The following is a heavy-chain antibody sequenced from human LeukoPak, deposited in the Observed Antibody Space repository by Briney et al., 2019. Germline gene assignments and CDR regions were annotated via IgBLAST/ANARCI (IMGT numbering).Heavy chain of an antibody. CDR3: ARGIVGSRDFYFRYYFDY. D-gene: IGHD3/OR15-3a*01. CDR2: IYYSGST. J-gene: IGHJ4*02. Sequence: SETLSLTCTVSGGSISSSSYYWGWIRQPPGKGLEWIGSIYYSGSTYYNPSLKSRVTISVDTSKNEFSLKLSSVTAADTAVYFCARGIVGSRDFYFRYYFDYWGQGTLVTVSS. V-gene: IGHV4-39*07. CDR1: GGSISSSSYY.